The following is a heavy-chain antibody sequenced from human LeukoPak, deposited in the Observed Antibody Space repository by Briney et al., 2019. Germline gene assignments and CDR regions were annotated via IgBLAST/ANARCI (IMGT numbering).Heavy chain of an antibody. Sequence: GGSLRLSCAASGFTFSSYGMHWVRQAPGKGLEWVASIRYDGRNKYYADSVKGRFTISRDNSKNTLYLQMNSLRAEDTAVYYWARDGTWIQLWWQIDYWGQGTLVTVSS. J-gene: IGHJ4*02. D-gene: IGHD5-18*01. V-gene: IGHV3-30*02. CDR2: IRYDGRNK. CDR1: GFTFSSYG. CDR3: ARDGTWIQLWWQIDY.